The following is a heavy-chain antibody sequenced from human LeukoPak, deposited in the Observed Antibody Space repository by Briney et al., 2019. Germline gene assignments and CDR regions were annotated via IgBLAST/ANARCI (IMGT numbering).Heavy chain of an antibody. CDR3: ARGGYGHGFDI. CDR1: GFTFSSYA. CDR2: ISYDGSNK. D-gene: IGHD5-12*01. Sequence: GGSLRLSCAASGFTFSSYAMHWVRQAPGKGLEWVAVISYDGSNKYYADSVKGRFTISRDNSKNTLYLQMNSLRAEDTAVYYCARGGYGHGFDIWGQGTMVTVSS. V-gene: IGHV3-30-3*01. J-gene: IGHJ3*02.